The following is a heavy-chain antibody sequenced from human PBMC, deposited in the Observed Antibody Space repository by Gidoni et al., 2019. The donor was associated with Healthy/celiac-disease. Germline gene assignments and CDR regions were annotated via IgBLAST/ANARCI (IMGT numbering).Heavy chain of an antibody. D-gene: IGHD2-2*01. CDR3: AKDEDIVVVPAAPFDY. CDR1: GSPFCSYA. CDR2: ISCSGGST. Sequence: EVQLLDSGGGLVLPGVSLRLSCAPSGSPFCSYAMIWVRQAPGKGLEWASAISCSGGSTYYADSVKGRFTISRDNSKNTLYLQMNSLRAEDTVVYYCAKDEDIVVVPAAPFDYWGQGTLVTVSS. V-gene: IGHV3-23*01. J-gene: IGHJ4*02.